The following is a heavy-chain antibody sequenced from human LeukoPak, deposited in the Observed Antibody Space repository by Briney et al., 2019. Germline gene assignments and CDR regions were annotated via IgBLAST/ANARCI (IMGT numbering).Heavy chain of an antibody. D-gene: IGHD6-13*01. Sequence: SETLSLTCAVSGDSISGFYWSWIRQPPGKGLEWIGYIYYSGSTNYNPSLKSRVAISVDTSKNQFSLKLSSVTAADTAVYYCAREVVAAAGTVDYWGQGTLVTVSS. CDR1: GDSISGFY. CDR3: AREVVAAAGTVDY. CDR2: IYYSGST. V-gene: IGHV4-59*01. J-gene: IGHJ4*02.